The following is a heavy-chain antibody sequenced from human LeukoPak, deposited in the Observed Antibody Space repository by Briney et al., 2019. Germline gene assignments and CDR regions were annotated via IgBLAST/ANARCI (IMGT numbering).Heavy chain of an antibody. CDR3: VKAGVEDDWYFDL. J-gene: IGHJ2*01. V-gene: IGHV3-64D*06. CDR1: GFIFSTYA. Sequence: GGSLRLSCSASGFIFSTYAMHWVRQAPGKGLEYVSAISNNGHIAYYADSVKGRFTISRDNSKKTLFLQMSSLRAEDTAVYFCVKAGVEDDWYFDLWGRGTLVTVSS. CDR2: ISNNGHIA. D-gene: IGHD3-3*01.